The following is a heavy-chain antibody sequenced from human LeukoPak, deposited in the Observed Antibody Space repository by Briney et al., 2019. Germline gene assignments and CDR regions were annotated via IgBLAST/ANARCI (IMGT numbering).Heavy chain of an antibody. V-gene: IGHV4-61*02. CDR1: GGAVTSGSHY. D-gene: IGHD3-22*01. CDR3: ARVEYYYETSDYWYYFDY. CDR2: IYTNGKT. J-gene: IGHJ4*02. Sequence: SQTLSLTCTVSGGAVTSGSHYWSWIRQPAGKGLEWIGRIYTNGKTHYNPSLKSRVLMSLDTSKNQVSLELSSVTAADTAVYYCARVEYYYETSDYWYYFDYWGQGTKVIVSS.